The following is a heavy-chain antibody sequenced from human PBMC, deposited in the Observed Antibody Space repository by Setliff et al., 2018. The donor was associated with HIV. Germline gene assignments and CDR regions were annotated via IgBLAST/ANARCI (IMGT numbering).Heavy chain of an antibody. D-gene: IGHD2-15*01. Sequence: SETLSLTCTVSGGSISSYYWSWIRQPPGKGLEWIGSIFNTGSTYYSPSLKSRVTISVDTSKNQFSLKLSSVTAADTAVYYCARHLTPLLVVVSWGKGTTVTVSS. J-gene: IGHJ6*04. V-gene: IGHV4-59*05. CDR3: ARHLTPLLVVVS. CDR2: IFNTGST. CDR1: GGSISSYY.